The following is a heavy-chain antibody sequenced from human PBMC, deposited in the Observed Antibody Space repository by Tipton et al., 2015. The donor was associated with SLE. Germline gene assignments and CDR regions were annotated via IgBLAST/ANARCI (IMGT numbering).Heavy chain of an antibody. V-gene: IGHV4-59*01. J-gene: IGHJ4*02. Sequence: LRLSCTVSGGSTSSYYWSWIRQPPGKGLEWIGYIYYSGSTNYNPSLKSRVTISVDTSKNQFSLKLSSVTAADTAVYYCARGKEYQLLFDYWGQGTLVTVSS. CDR3: ARGKEYQLLFDY. CDR2: IYYSGST. D-gene: IGHD2-2*01. CDR1: GGSTSSYY.